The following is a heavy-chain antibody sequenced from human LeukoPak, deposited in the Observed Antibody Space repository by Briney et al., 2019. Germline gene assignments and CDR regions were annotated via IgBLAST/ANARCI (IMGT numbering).Heavy chain of an antibody. CDR2: INHSGST. J-gene: IGHJ5*02. CDR3: ARGTRTFDP. D-gene: IGHD2-2*01. CDR1: GGFFSGDY. V-gene: IGHV4-34*01. Sequence: SETLSLTCAVYGGFFSGDYWSWIRQPPGKGLEWIGEINHSGSTNYNPSLKSRVTISVDTSKNQFSLKLSSVTAADTAVYYCARGTRTFDPWGQGTLVTVSS.